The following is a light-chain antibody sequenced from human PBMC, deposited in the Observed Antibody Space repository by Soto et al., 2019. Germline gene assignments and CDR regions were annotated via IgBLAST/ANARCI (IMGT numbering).Light chain of an antibody. J-gene: IGKJ1*01. CDR3: QHYNSDPWT. Sequence: DIEMTQSPSTLSASVGDRVTITCRASQTIRRWLAWYQQRPGKAPKVLIYDASTLGSGVPARFSGSGTETAFTLTSSSLQPEDSATYYCQHYNSDPWTFGQGTKVEIK. V-gene: IGKV1-5*01. CDR1: QTIRRW. CDR2: DAS.